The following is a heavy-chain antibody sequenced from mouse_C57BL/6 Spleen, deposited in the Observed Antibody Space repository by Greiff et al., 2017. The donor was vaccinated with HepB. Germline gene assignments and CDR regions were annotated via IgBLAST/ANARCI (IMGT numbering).Heavy chain of an antibody. CDR2: ISSGSSTI. J-gene: IGHJ4*01. CDR1: GFTFSDYG. Sequence: EVKLMESGGGLVKPGGSLKLSCAASGFTFSDYGMHWVRQAPEKGLAWVAYISSGSSTIYYADTVKGRFTISRDNAKNTLFLQMTSLRSEDTAMYYCARHYYGSSYGAMDYWGQGTSVTVSS. CDR3: ARHYYGSSYGAMDY. V-gene: IGHV5-17*01. D-gene: IGHD1-1*01.